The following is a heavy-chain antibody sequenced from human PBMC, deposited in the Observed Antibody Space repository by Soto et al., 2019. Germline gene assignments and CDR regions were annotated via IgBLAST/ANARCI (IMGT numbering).Heavy chain of an antibody. J-gene: IGHJ6*02. Sequence: QLQLQESGPGLVKPSETLSLTCTVSGGSISSSSYYWGWIRQPPGKGLEWIGSIYYSGSTYYNPSLKSRVTISVDTSKNQFSLKLSSVTAADTAVYYCARHLLWFGELTSNGMDVWGQGTTVTVSS. CDR3: ARHLLWFGELTSNGMDV. CDR2: IYYSGST. D-gene: IGHD3-10*01. CDR1: GGSISSSSYY. V-gene: IGHV4-39*01.